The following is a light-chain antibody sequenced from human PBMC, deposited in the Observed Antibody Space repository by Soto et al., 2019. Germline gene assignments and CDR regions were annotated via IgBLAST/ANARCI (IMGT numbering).Light chain of an antibody. J-gene: IGKJ3*01. CDR1: QSLSSC. CDR2: DAS. CDR3: QQYNSYRLT. Sequence: DIQMTQSPSTLSASVGDRVTITCRASQSLSSCLAWYQQKPGKAPKLLIYDASSLESGVPSRFSGSGSGTEFTLTISSRQPDDFATYYCQQYNSYRLTFGHGTKVDIK. V-gene: IGKV1-5*01.